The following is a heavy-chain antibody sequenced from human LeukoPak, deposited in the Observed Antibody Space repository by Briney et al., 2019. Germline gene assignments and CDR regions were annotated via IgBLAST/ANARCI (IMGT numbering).Heavy chain of an antibody. CDR2: ISSSSYI. Sequence: GGSLRLSCAASGFTFSSYSMNWVRQAPGKGLEWVSSISSSSYIYYADSVKGRFTISRDNAKNSLHLQMNSLRAEDTAVYYCAKMGADRVLRHSDWSIWEWGQGTLVIVSS. CDR1: GFTFSSYS. V-gene: IGHV3-21*04. CDR3: AKMGADRVLRHSDWSIWE. D-gene: IGHD3-9*01. J-gene: IGHJ4*02.